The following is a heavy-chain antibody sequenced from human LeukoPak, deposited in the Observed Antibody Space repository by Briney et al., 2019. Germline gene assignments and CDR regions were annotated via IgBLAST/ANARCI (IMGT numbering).Heavy chain of an antibody. Sequence: PGGSLRLSCAASGFTFTNYAMSWVRQAPGKGLEWVSAISGSGGRTYYADSVRGRFTISRNNSKRTVYVQMSSLRAEDTAVYFCVAVPYCAVDCYDYWGQGTLVTVSS. V-gene: IGHV3-23*01. CDR1: GFTFTNYA. CDR2: ISGSGGRT. D-gene: IGHD2-21*01. CDR3: VAVPYCAVDCYDY. J-gene: IGHJ4*02.